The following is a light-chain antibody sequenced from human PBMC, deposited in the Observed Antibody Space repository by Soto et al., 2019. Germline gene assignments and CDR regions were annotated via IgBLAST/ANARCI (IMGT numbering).Light chain of an antibody. J-gene: IGKJ3*01. CDR3: QQYNNWPPFS. V-gene: IGKV3-15*01. CDR1: QSVSNN. Sequence: EMVMTQSPATLSVSPGERATLSCRASQSVSNNLAWYQQKPGQAPRLLIYGASTRATGIPARFSGSGSGTEFTLTISRLQSEDFADYYCQQYNNWPPFSFGPGTKVDIK. CDR2: GAS.